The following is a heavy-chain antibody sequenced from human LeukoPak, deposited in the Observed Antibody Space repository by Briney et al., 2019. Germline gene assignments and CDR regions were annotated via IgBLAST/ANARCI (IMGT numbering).Heavy chain of an antibody. CDR1: GGTFSSYA. CDR2: IIPIFGTA. Sequence: ASVKVSCKASGGTFSSYAISWVRQAPGQGLEWMGGIIPIFGTANYAQKFQGRVTITTDESTSTAYMELSSLRSEDTAVYYCARGAYYYGSGSYSYYYYYMDVWGKGTTVTVSS. D-gene: IGHD3-10*01. J-gene: IGHJ6*03. V-gene: IGHV1-69*05. CDR3: ARGAYYYGSGSYSYYYYYMDV.